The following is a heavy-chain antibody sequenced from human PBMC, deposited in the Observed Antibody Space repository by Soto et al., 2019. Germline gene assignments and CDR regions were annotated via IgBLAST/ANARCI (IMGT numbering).Heavy chain of an antibody. CDR3: ARDMPAGFTHYFDP. CDR2: IYYSGIT. Sequence: PSETLSLTCTVSGGSVSGGSYYWSWIRQPPGKGLEWIGYIYYSGITNYNPSLKSRVTISIDTTKRQLSLKLTSLTAADTAVYYCARDMPAGFTHYFDPRGQGTLVTVSS. CDR1: GGSVSGGSYY. V-gene: IGHV4-61*01. D-gene: IGHD1-26*01. J-gene: IGHJ5*02.